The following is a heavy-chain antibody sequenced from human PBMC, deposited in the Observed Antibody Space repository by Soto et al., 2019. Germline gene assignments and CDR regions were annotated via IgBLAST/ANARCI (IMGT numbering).Heavy chain of an antibody. Sequence: PSETLSLTCTVTRGGLSGYYWTWIRQSDGEGLEWIGRIYSSGSTNYNPSLKSRVTISLDTSMNYFSLRLSSVTAADTAVYYCARAQRFSDWFDPWGQGILGTVSS. CDR2: IYSSGST. CDR1: RGGLSGYY. D-gene: IGHD3-3*01. J-gene: IGHJ5*02. CDR3: ARAQRFSDWFDP. V-gene: IGHV4-4*07.